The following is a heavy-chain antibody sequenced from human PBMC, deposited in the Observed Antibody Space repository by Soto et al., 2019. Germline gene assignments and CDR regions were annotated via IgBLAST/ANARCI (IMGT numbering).Heavy chain of an antibody. J-gene: IGHJ2*01. Sequence: EVQLLESGGGWVQPGGSLRLSCAASGFTFSTYTMSWVRQAPGKGMECVSAISGTGGSSSYTDSVKGRFTISRDNSKNTLSLQMDSLRAEDTARYYCAKRAVAGRNWYFDLWGRGTLVTVSS. D-gene: IGHD6-19*01. CDR3: AKRAVAGRNWYFDL. CDR2: ISGTGGSS. V-gene: IGHV3-23*01. CDR1: GFTFSTYT.